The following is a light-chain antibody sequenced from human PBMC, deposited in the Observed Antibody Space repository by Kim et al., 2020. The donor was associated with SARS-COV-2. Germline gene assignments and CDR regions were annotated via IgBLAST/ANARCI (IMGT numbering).Light chain of an antibody. V-gene: IGLV1-44*01. Sequence: ELTQPPSASGTPGQRVTISCSGSSSNIGSNTVNWYQQLPGTAPKLLIYSNNQRPSGVPDLFPGSKSGTSASLAISGLQSEDEADYYCAAWDDSLNGWVFGGGTQLTVL. CDR2: SNN. J-gene: IGLJ3*02. CDR1: SSNIGSNT. CDR3: AAWDDSLNGWV.